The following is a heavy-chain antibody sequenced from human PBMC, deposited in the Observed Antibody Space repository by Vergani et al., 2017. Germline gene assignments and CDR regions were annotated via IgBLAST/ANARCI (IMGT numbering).Heavy chain of an antibody. CDR1: GGTFSSYA. CDR3: ARGLPSYYDILTGYYFY. D-gene: IGHD3-9*01. J-gene: IGHJ4*02. V-gene: IGHV1-2*02. Sequence: QVQLVQSGAEVKKPGSSVKVSCKASGGTFSSYAISWVRQAPGQGLEWMGWINPNSGGTNYAQKFQGRVTMTRDTSISTAYMELSRLRSDDTAVYYCARGLPSYYDILTGYYFYWGQGTLVTVSS. CDR2: INPNSGGT.